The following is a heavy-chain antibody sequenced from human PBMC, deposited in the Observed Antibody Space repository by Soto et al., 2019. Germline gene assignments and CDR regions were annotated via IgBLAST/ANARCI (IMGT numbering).Heavy chain of an antibody. Sequence: QVQLVQSGAEVKKPGSSVKVSCKASGGTFSSYTISWVRQAPGQGLEWMGRIIPILGIANYAQKFQGRVTIPADKSTSTAYMELSSLRSEDTAVYYCARSTTVVTPDDYWGQGTLVTVSS. CDR2: IIPILGIA. CDR1: GGTFSSYT. V-gene: IGHV1-69*02. J-gene: IGHJ4*02. CDR3: ARSTTVVTPDDY. D-gene: IGHD4-17*01.